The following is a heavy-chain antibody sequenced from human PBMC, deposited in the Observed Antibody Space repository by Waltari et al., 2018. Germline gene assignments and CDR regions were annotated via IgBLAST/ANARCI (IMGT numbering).Heavy chain of an antibody. Sequence: QVQLVQSGAEVKKHGSSVKVSCKAYGGTFSSYTISWVRQAPGQGLEWMGRIIPILGIANYAQKFQGRVTITADKSTSTAYMELSSLRSEDTAVYYCARDYGDYSYYFDYWGQGTLVTVSS. D-gene: IGHD4-17*01. V-gene: IGHV1-69*08. CDR3: ARDYGDYSYYFDY. CDR2: IIPILGIA. CDR1: GGTFSSYT. J-gene: IGHJ4*02.